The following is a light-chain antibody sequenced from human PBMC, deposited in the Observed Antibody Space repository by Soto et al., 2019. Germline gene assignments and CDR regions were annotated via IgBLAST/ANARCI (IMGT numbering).Light chain of an antibody. CDR1: QGISNY. CDR3: QKYKSALGRFT. Sequence: DIQMTQSPSSLSASVVDRVTITCRASQGISNYLAWYQQKPGKVPKLLIYAASTLQSGVPSRFSGSGSGTDFTLTISSLQPEDVAFYYCQKYKSALGRFTFGPGTKVDIK. CDR2: AAS. J-gene: IGKJ3*01. V-gene: IGKV1-27*01.